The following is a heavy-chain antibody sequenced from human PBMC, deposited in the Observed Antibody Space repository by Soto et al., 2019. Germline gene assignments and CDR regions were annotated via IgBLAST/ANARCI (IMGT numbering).Heavy chain of an antibody. Sequence: PSETLSLTCAVYGGSFSGYYWSWIRQPPGKGLEWIGEINHSGSTNYNPSLKSRVTISVDTSKNQFSLKLSSVTAADTAVYYCARGIAARPGDSFDYWGQGTLVTVSS. D-gene: IGHD6-6*01. V-gene: IGHV4-34*01. CDR1: GGSFSGYY. CDR3: ARGIAARPGDSFDY. CDR2: INHSGST. J-gene: IGHJ4*02.